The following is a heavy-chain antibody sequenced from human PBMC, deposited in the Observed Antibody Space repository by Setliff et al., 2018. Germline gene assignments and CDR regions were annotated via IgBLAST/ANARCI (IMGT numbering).Heavy chain of an antibody. J-gene: IGHJ6*03. CDR2: ININTGNP. CDR1: GYSFSTYA. Sequence: ASVKVSCKASGYSFSTYAMSWIRQAPGQGLEWMGWININTGNPSYAQGFTGRFVFSLDTSVSTSYLKISSLKPEDTAMYYCARASRFATIVWKGDYYMDVWGKGTTVTVSS. CDR3: ARASRFATIVWKGDYYMDV. V-gene: IGHV7-4-1*02. D-gene: IGHD3-16*02.